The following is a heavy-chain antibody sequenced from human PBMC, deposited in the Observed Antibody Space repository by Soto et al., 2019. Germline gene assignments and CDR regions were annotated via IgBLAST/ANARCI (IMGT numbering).Heavy chain of an antibody. CDR2: INHSGST. CDR1: GGSFSGYY. V-gene: IGHV4-34*01. Sequence: PSETLSLTCAVYGGSFSGYYWSWIRQPPGKGLEWIGEINHSGSTNYNPSLKSRVTISVDTSKNQFSLKLSSVTAADTAVYYCAGGFLEWLFYYYYYGMDVWSQGTTVTVSS. CDR3: AGGFLEWLFYYYYYGMDV. D-gene: IGHD3-3*01. J-gene: IGHJ6*02.